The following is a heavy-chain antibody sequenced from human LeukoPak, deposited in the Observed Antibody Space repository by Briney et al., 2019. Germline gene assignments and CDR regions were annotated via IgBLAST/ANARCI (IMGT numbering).Heavy chain of an antibody. V-gene: IGHV4-61*01. D-gene: IGHD3-22*01. Sequence: SETLSLTCTVSGGSISSSSYYWGWIRQPPGKGLEWIGYIYYSGSTNYNPSLKSRVTMSVDTSKNQFSLKLSSVTAADTAVYYCARDGYFFDSSHNWFDPWGQGTLVTVSS. CDR2: IYYSGST. CDR1: GGSISSSSYY. CDR3: ARDGYFFDSSHNWFDP. J-gene: IGHJ5*02.